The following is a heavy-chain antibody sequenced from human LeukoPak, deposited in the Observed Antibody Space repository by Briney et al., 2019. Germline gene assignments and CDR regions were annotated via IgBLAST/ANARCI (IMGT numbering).Heavy chain of an antibody. CDR2: VTGSGAAT. D-gene: IGHD2-15*01. CDR3: ATNSGGHESRGFFDY. J-gene: IGHJ4*02. V-gene: IGHV3-48*02. Sequence: GGSLSLSCAASGFTFSDYSMNWIRQAPGKGLEWLSFVTGSGAATYYADSVKGRFTISRDNAKKSLYLQMNILRDEDTAVYYCATNSGGHESRGFFDYWGQGTLVTVSS. CDR1: GFTFSDYS.